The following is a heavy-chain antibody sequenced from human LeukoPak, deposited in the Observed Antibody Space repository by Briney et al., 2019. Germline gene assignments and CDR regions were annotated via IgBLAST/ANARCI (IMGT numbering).Heavy chain of an antibody. CDR3: ARGAGADIAVVVASNYYFDY. CDR2: ISGSAGST. J-gene: IGHJ4*02. V-gene: IGHV3-23*01. CDR1: GFLFSNYG. D-gene: IGHD2-15*01. Sequence: GGSLRLSCATSGFLFSNYGMSWVRQAPGKGLEWVSGISGSAGSTYYADSVRGRFTISRDNSKNTLYLQMNSLRVEDTAVYYCARGAGADIAVVVASNYYFDYWGQGTLVAVSS.